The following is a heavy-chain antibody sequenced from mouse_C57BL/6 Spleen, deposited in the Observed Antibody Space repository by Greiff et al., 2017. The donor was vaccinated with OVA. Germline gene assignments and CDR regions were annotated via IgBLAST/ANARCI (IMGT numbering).Heavy chain of an antibody. Sequence: VQLVESGPGLVQPSQSLSITCTVSGFSLTSYGVHWVRQSPGKGLEWLGVIWRGGSTDYNAAFMSRLSITKDNSKSQVFFKMNSLQADDTAIYYSAKVYYGYDDAMDYWGQGTSVTVSS. CDR3: AKVYYGYDDAMDY. J-gene: IGHJ4*01. CDR2: IWRGGST. D-gene: IGHD2-2*01. CDR1: GFSLTSYG. V-gene: IGHV2-5*01.